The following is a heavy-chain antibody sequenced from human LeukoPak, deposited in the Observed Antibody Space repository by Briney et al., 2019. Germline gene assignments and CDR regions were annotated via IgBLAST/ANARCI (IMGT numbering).Heavy chain of an antibody. CDR1: GYTFTSYG. D-gene: IGHD3-22*01. J-gene: IGHJ6*03. V-gene: IGHV1-18*01. CDR2: ISAYNGNT. Sequence: ASVKVSCKASGYTFTSYGISWVRQAPGQGLEWMGWISAYNGNTNYAQKLQGRVTMTTDTSTSTAYMELRSLRSDDTAAYYCARGGKYYDSSGSFYYYYMDVWGKGTTVTISS. CDR3: ARGGKYYDSSGSFYYYYMDV.